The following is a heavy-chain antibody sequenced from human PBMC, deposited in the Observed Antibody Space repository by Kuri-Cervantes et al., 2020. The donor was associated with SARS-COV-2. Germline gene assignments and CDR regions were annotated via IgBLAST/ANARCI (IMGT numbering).Heavy chain of an antibody. D-gene: IGHD1-26*01. Sequence: GESLKISCAASGFTFDDYAMHWVRQAPGKGLEWVSLISGDGGSTYYADSVKGRFTISRDNSKNSLYLQMNSLRTEDTALYYCAKVGFGSQPVLDAFDIWGQGTMVTVSS. CDR3: AKVGFGSQPVLDAFDI. CDR2: ISGDGGST. J-gene: IGHJ3*02. CDR1: GFTFDDYA. V-gene: IGHV3-43*02.